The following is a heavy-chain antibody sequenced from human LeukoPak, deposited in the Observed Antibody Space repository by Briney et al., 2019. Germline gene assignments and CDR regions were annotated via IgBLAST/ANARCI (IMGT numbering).Heavy chain of an antibody. CDR2: INTSGGTT. CDR1: GFSFSSYG. J-gene: IGHJ6*03. V-gene: IGHV3-23*01. D-gene: IGHD2-15*01. CDR3: AKNGGRGAYCSGGTCYPYYYHYMDV. Sequence: GSLRLSCAASGFSFSSYGISWVRQAPGKGLEWVSTINTSGGTTYYADSVKGRFTVPRDNSKNTLYLQMNSLSAEDTAVYYCAKNGGRGAYCSGGTCYPYYYHYMDVWGKGTTVTISS.